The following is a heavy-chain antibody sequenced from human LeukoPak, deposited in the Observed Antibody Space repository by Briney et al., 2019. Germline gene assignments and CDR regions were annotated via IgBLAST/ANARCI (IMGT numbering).Heavy chain of an antibody. D-gene: IGHD3-22*01. CDR2: IYCSGST. J-gene: IGHJ4*02. CDR3: ARGYYDSSGYSDPFDY. Sequence: SETLSLTCTVSGGSISSSSYYWGWIRQPPGKGLEWIGSIYCSGSTYYNPSLKSRVTISVDTSKNQFSLKLSSVTAADTAVYYCARGYYDSSGYSDPFDYWGQGTLVTVSS. CDR1: GGSISSSSYY. V-gene: IGHV4-39*07.